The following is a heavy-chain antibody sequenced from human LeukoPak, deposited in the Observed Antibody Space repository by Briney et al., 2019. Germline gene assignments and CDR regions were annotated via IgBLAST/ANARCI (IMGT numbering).Heavy chain of an antibody. V-gene: IGHV4-59*08. J-gene: IGHJ5*02. CDR3: ARVSVDIVATTHYNWFDP. D-gene: IGHD5-12*01. CDR2: IYYSGST. Sequence: PSETLSPTCTVSGGSISSYYWSWIRQPPGKGLEWIGYIYYSGSTNYNPSLKSRVTISVDTSKNQFSLKLSSVTAADTAAYYCARVSVDIVATTHYNWFDPWGQGTLVTVSS. CDR1: GGSISSYY.